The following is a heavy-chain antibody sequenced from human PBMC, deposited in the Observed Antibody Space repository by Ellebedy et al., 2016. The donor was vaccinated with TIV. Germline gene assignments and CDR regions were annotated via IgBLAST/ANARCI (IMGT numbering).Heavy chain of an antibody. CDR3: ARGLWDYDSSGYYPDV. CDR2: IYHSGST. Sequence: SETLSLXXAVSGGSISSGGYSWSWIRQPPGKGLEWIGYIYHSGSTYYNPSLKSRVTISVDRSKNQFSLKLSSVTAADTAVYYCARGLWDYDSSGYYPDVWGQGTTVTVSS. CDR1: GGSISSGGYS. D-gene: IGHD3-22*01. J-gene: IGHJ6*02. V-gene: IGHV4-30-2*01.